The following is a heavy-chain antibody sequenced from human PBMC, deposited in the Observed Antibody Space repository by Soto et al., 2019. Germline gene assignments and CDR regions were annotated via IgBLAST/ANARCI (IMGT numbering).Heavy chain of an antibody. J-gene: IGHJ6*02. CDR1: GISISTYA. V-gene: IGHV3-30*03. D-gene: IGHD6-13*01. Sequence: QAQLVESGGGVVQPGRSLTVSCAASGISISTYAMHWVRQAPGKGLEWVAVISQDGSVKYYADSVKGRFTISRDNPKNTLFLQMNSLGADDTAVYYCAGRQQNYYYYGMDVWGQGTTVTVSS. CDR3: AGRQQNYYYYGMDV. CDR2: ISQDGSVK.